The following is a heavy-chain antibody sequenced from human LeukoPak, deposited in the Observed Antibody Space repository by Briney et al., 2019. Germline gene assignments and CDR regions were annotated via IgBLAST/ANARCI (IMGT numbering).Heavy chain of an antibody. V-gene: IGHV4-61*09. J-gene: IGHJ3*02. CDR2: IYTSGST. CDR1: GGSISSGSYY. D-gene: IGHD3-3*01. Sequence: SETLSLTCTVSGGSISSGSYYWSWIRQPAGKGLEWIGHIYTSGSTNYNPSLKSRVSISVDTSKNQFSLKLSSVTAADTAVYYCARGLPMYYDFWSGYYQPVAFDIWGQGTMVTVSS. CDR3: ARGLPMYYDFWSGYYQPVAFDI.